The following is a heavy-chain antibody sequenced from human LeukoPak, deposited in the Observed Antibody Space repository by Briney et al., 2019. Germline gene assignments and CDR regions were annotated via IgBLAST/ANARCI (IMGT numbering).Heavy chain of an antibody. CDR1: GYSFTSYW. V-gene: IGHV5-51*01. Sequence: GESLKISCKGSGYSFTSYWIGWVRQMPGKGLEWMGIIYPGDSDTRYSPSFEGQVTISADKSISTAYLQWSSLKASDTAMYYCARHLGYCSSTSCYPNDAFDIWGQGTMVTVSS. CDR3: ARHLGYCSSTSCYPNDAFDI. J-gene: IGHJ3*02. CDR2: IYPGDSDT. D-gene: IGHD2-2*01.